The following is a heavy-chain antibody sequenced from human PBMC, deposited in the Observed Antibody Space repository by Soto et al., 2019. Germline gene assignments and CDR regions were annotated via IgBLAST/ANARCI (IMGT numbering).Heavy chain of an antibody. CDR3: ARGPPFDY. Sequence: PSETLSLTCTVSGGSISSNFWSWIRQPAGKGLEWIGRIYSSGSTHYNPSLKSRLTMSVDTPNNQFSLKLSFVTAADTAVYFCARGPPFDYWGQGTLVTVSS. CDR2: IYSSGST. V-gene: IGHV4-4*07. J-gene: IGHJ4*02. CDR1: GGSISSNF.